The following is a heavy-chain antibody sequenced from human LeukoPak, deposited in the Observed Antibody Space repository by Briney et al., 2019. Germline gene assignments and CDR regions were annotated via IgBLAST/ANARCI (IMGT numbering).Heavy chain of an antibody. J-gene: IGHJ6*02. V-gene: IGHV4-59*01. CDR1: GDSISSYY. CDR3: ARVVYSHYWPEGMDV. CDR2: IYNSEAT. D-gene: IGHD4-11*01. Sequence: SETLSLTCTVSGDSISSYYWSWIRQPPGKGLEWIGYIYNSEATNYNPSLESRVTISEDTSKNQFSLMLTSVTAADTAVYYCARVVYSHYWPEGMDVWGQGTTVTVSS.